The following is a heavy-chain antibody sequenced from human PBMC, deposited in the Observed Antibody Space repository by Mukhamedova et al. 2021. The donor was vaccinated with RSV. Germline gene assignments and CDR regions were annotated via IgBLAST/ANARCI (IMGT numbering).Heavy chain of an antibody. CDR2: INAGNGNT. Sequence: HWVRQAPGQRLEWMGWINAGNGNTKYSQKFQGRVTITRDTSASTAYMELSSLRSEDTAVYYCAREGIVVVALNALDIWGQGTMVTV. V-gene: IGHV1-3*01. J-gene: IGHJ3*02. CDR3: AREGIVVVALNALDI. D-gene: IGHD3-22*01.